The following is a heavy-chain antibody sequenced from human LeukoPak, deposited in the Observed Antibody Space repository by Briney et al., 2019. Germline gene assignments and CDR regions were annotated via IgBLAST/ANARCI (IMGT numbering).Heavy chain of an antibody. D-gene: IGHD4-23*01. CDR1: GFTFSDYY. V-gene: IGHV3-11*01. J-gene: IGHJ4*02. CDR2: ISSSGSTI. Sequence: GGSLRLSCAASGFTFSDYYMSWLRQAPGKGLEWVSYISSSGSTIYYADSVKGRFTISRDNAKNSLYLQMNSLRAEDTAVYYCAREASTVVTEYYFDYWGQGTLVTVSS. CDR3: AREASTVVTEYYFDY.